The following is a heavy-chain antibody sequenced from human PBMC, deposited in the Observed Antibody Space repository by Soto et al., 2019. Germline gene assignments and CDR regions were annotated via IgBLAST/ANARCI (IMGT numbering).Heavy chain of an antibody. CDR2: IWYDGSNK. CDR1: GFTFSSYA. V-gene: IGHV3-33*08. Sequence: PGGSLRLSCAASGFTFSSYAMSWVRQAPGKGLEWVAVIWYDGSNKYYADSVKGRFTISRDNSKNTLYLQMNSLRAEDTAVYYCARAMTTVTYYYYYGMDVWGQGTTVTVSS. J-gene: IGHJ6*02. CDR3: ARAMTTVTYYYYYGMDV. D-gene: IGHD4-17*01.